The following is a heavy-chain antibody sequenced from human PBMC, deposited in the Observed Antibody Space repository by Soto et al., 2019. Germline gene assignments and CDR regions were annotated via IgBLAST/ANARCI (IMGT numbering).Heavy chain of an antibody. D-gene: IGHD2-2*01. CDR2: ISAYNGNT. CDR3: ARGLIPADIVRGYGMDV. Sequence: ASVKVSCKASGYTFTSYGISWVRQAPGQGLEWMGWISAYNGNTNYAQKLQGRVTMTTDTSTSTAYMELRSLRSDDTAVYYCARGLIPADIVRGYGMDVWGQGTTVTVSS. CDR1: GYTFTSYG. V-gene: IGHV1-18*01. J-gene: IGHJ6*02.